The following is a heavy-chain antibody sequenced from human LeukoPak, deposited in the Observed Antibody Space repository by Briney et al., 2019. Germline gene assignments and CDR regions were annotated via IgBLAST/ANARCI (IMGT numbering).Heavy chain of an antibody. CDR2: IKSDGST. J-gene: IGHJ4*02. CDR3: ARVKRGRSAENDY. V-gene: IGHV3-74*03. CDR1: GLSFSDHW. D-gene: IGHD3-16*01. Sequence: GGSLRLSCVASGLSFSDHWMQWVRQVPGKGLEWVSHIKSDGSTTYADSVKGRFTISRDNAKNTLYLQMNSLRADDTAMYYCARVKRGRSAENDYWGQGTLVTVSS.